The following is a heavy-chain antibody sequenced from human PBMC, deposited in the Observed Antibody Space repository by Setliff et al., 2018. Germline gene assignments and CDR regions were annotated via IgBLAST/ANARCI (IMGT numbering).Heavy chain of an antibody. CDR1: GQSFSDYY. CDR2: IYHSGST. D-gene: IGHD2-2*02. J-gene: IGHJ6*02. CDR3: ARDRQYCSSPTCYSSYLYYYGMDV. Sequence: SETLSLTCAIYGQSFSDYYWSWVRQPPGKGLEWIGGIYHSGSTNYNPSLKSRVTISVDTSKNQFSPKLSSVTAADTAVYYCARDRQYCSSPTCYSSYLYYYGMDVWGQGTTVTVSS. V-gene: IGHV4-34*01.